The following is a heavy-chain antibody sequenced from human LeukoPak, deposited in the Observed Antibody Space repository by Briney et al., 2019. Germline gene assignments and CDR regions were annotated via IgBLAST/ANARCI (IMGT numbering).Heavy chain of an antibody. Sequence: PGGSLRFSCAASGFTFKNYELNWVRQAPGKGLEWLSYISSSGSTTSYADSVKGRFTISRDNAKDSLYLQASSLRAGDTAVYYCARVGHIGYDDAFDIWGQGTMVTVSS. D-gene: IGHD5-12*01. J-gene: IGHJ3*02. CDR2: ISSSGSTT. CDR3: ARVGHIGYDDAFDI. V-gene: IGHV3-48*03. CDR1: GFTFKNYE.